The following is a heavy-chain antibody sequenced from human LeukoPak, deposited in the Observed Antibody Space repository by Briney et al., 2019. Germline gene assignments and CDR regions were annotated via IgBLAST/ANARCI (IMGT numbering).Heavy chain of an antibody. D-gene: IGHD2-2*01. CDR1: GFTFSSYW. CDR3: AKTQHVCSSTSCYASFDY. Sequence: GGSLRLSCAASGFTFSSYWMSWVRQAPGKGLEWVSGISGSGGSTYYADSVKGRFTISRDNSKNTLSLQMNSLRAEDTAVYYCAKTQHVCSSTSCYASFDYWGQGTLVTVSS. CDR2: ISGSGGST. V-gene: IGHV3-23*01. J-gene: IGHJ4*02.